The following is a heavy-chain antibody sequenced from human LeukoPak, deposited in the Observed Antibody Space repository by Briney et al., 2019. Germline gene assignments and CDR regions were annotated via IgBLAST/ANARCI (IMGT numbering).Heavy chain of an antibody. D-gene: IGHD3-10*01. CDR3: ARDSPYYYGSGSYPAFDY. Sequence: PGGSLRLSCAASGFTFSSYNMNWVRQAPGKGLEWVSYISSSSSTIYYADSVKGRFTISRDNAKNSLYLQMNSLRAEDTAVYYCARDSPYYYGSGSYPAFDYWGQGTLVTVSS. CDR2: ISSSSSTI. J-gene: IGHJ4*02. CDR1: GFTFSSYN. V-gene: IGHV3-48*04.